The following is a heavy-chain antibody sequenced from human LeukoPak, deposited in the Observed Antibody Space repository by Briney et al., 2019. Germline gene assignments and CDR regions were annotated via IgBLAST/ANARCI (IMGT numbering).Heavy chain of an antibody. CDR1: GFTFTTYW. J-gene: IGHJ4*02. CDR2: ICPDGTVT. Sequence: GGSLRLSCAASGFTFTTYWMHWVRQAPGKGLVWVSRICPDGTVTNYADSVKGRFTISRDNAKNMVFLQMNSLRADDTAVYYCVRDFRSADYWGQGILVTVSS. V-gene: IGHV3-74*01. CDR3: VRDFRSADY.